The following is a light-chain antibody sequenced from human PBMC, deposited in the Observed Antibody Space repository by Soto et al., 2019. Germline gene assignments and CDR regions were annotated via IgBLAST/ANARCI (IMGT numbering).Light chain of an antibody. Sequence: EFLMPQSPATLSVLHGDGATLSCRASQSVDSYLAWYQQKPGKTPRLLIYAASTRPSGIPARFSGSGSGTEFTLTISNLQAEDVAVYYCQQDYNPPLTFGQGTKVDIK. CDR1: QSVDSY. V-gene: IGKV3-15*01. CDR2: AAS. J-gene: IGKJ1*01. CDR3: QQDYNPPLT.